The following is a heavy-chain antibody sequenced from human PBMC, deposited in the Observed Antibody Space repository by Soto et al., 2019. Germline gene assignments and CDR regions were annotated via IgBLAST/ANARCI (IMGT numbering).Heavy chain of an antibody. J-gene: IGHJ4*02. Sequence: ASVKVSCKASGYTFTSYYMHWVRQAPGQGLEWMGIINPSGGSTSYAQKFQGRVTMTRDTSTSTVYTELSSLRSEDTAVYYCARDPANYYDSSGFDYWGQGTLVTVSS. CDR3: ARDPANYYDSSGFDY. CDR1: GYTFTSYY. V-gene: IGHV1-46*01. CDR2: INPSGGST. D-gene: IGHD3-22*01.